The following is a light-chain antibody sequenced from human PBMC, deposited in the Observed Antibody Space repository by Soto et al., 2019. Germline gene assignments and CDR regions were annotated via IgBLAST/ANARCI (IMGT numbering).Light chain of an antibody. J-gene: IGKJ1*01. V-gene: IGKV1-5*01. CDR3: QQYNGYSRT. CDR1: QSIGSS. Sequence: DIQMTHSPSMLSASVRDSVTITCRASQSIGSSLAWYQQKPGKAPNLLISDASSLERGVPSRFSGSGSGTEFTLTILSLQPDDFATYYCQQYNGYSRTFGQGTKVDIK. CDR2: DAS.